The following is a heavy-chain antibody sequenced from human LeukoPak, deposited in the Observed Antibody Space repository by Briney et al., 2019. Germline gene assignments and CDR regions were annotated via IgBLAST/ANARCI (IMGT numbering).Heavy chain of an antibody. CDR3: ATDRGVGDWRWVDN. J-gene: IGHJ4*02. V-gene: IGHV1-18*04. CDR1: GYTFSSYG. D-gene: IGHD2-21*02. CDR2: INTYSGTT. Sequence: DSVQVSCKASGYTFSSYGISWVRQAPGQGLQWMGWINTYSGTTDYAHNLQDRVTLTAHASTSTAYMELRSLRSEDTAVYYCATDRGVGDWRWVDNWGQGTLVTVSS.